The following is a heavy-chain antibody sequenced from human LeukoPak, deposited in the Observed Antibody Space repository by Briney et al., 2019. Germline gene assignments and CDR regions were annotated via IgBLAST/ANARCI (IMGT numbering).Heavy chain of an antibody. Sequence: GRSLRLSCAASGFTFDDYAMHWVRQAPGKGLEWVSGISWNSGSIGYADSVKGRFTISRDNAKNSLYLQMNSLRAEDTALYYCAKDMARQLGDYLGSMDVWGQGTTVTVSS. CDR1: GFTFDDYA. CDR3: AKDMARQLGDYLGSMDV. V-gene: IGHV3-9*01. CDR2: ISWNSGSI. D-gene: IGHD4-17*01. J-gene: IGHJ6*02.